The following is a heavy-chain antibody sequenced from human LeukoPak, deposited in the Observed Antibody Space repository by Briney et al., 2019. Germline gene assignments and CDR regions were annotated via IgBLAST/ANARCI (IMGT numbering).Heavy chain of an antibody. J-gene: IGHJ4*02. CDR2: FLAGGLL. CDR3: GRRFCNSCPLDF. V-gene: IGHV3-66*04. CDR1: GFNVTTNN. D-gene: IGHD2-21*01. Sequence: GGSLRLSCVGSGFNVTTNNMYWVRQAPGKGLECVSTFLAGGLLDYADSVRDSFTISRDISKNTLYLQMNSLSAEDTAVYYCGRRFCNSCPLDFWGQGTLVTVSS.